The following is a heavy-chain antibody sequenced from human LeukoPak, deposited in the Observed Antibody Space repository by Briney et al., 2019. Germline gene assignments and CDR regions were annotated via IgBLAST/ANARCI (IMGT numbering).Heavy chain of an antibody. CDR1: GGSISNYY. D-gene: IGHD2-21*02. CDR2: IYYSGST. J-gene: IGHJ3*02. V-gene: IGHV4-59*01. CDR3: ARYSYCGGDCYDAFDI. Sequence: SETLSLTCTVSGGSISNYYWSWIRQPPGKGLEWIGYIYYSGSTNYNPSLKSRVPISIDTSKNQFSLKLSSVTAADTAVYYCARYSYCGGDCYDAFDIWGQGTMVTVSS.